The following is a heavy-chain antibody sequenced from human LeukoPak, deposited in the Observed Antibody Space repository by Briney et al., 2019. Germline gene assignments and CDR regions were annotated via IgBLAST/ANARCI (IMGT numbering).Heavy chain of an antibody. J-gene: IGHJ4*02. Sequence: SVTVSCKASGGTFSSYAISWVRQAPGQGLEWMGGIIPIFGTANYAQKFQGRVTITTDESTSTAYMELSSLRSEDTAVYYCARGALPMVTSGCGYWGQGTLVTVS. V-gene: IGHV1-69*05. CDR1: GGTFSSYA. D-gene: IGHD5-18*01. CDR3: ARGALPMVTSGCGY. CDR2: IIPIFGTA.